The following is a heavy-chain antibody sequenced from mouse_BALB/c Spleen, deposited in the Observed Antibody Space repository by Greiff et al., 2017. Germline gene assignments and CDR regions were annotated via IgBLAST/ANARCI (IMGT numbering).Heavy chain of an antibody. CDR3: ARDDGYYLYYFDY. D-gene: IGHD2-3*01. CDR2: INSNGGST. Sequence: DVKLVESGGGLVQPGGSLKLSCAASGFTSSSYGMSWVRQTPDKRLELVATINSNGGSTYYPDSVKGRFTISRDNAKNTLYLQMSSLKSEDTAMYYCARDDGYYLYYFDYWGQGTTLTVSS. V-gene: IGHV5-6-3*01. J-gene: IGHJ2*01. CDR1: GFTSSSYG.